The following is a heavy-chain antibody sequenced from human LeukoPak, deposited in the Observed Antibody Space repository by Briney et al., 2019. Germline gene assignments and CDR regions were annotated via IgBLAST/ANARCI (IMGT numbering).Heavy chain of an antibody. J-gene: IGHJ5*02. V-gene: IGHV4-4*07. CDR2: FYTSGST. D-gene: IGHD3-3*01. CDR1: GGSISSYY. Sequence: PSETLSLTCTVSGGSISSYYWTWIRQPAGKGLEWIGRFYTSGSTNYNPSLKSRVTMSVDTSKNQFSLKLSSVTAADTAVYYCARAHYDFWSAYLYLWGQGTLVTVSP. CDR3: ARAHYDFWSAYLYL.